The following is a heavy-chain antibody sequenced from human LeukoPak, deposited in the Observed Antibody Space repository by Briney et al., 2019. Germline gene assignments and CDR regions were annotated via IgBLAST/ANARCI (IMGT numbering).Heavy chain of an antibody. V-gene: IGHV3-48*01. J-gene: IGHJ6*03. CDR3: ARDRGQTGYYWSYYYYMDV. CDR1: GCTFSDYS. D-gene: IGHD3-9*01. Sequence: HSGGSLRLSCAASGCTFSDYSMNWVRQAPAKGLEWVSYISGGSSTMYYADSVKGRFTISRDNAQNSLYLQMNSLRAEDTAVYYCARDRGQTGYYWSYYYYMDVWGIGTTVTVSS. CDR2: ISGGSSTM.